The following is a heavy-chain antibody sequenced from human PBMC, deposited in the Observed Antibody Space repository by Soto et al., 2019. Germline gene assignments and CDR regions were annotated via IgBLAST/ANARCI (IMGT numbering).Heavy chain of an antibody. V-gene: IGHV3-23*01. CDR3: AKDRECTTSNCDVMNYFDD. Sequence: LRLSCAASGFTFGRYAMSWVRLAPGEGLQWISGISGTGGRAYYADSLEGRFIISRDNSKNTLYLQMNSLRAEDTAVYYCAKDRECTTSNCDVMNYFDDWGQGTQVTVSS. CDR1: GFTFGRYA. J-gene: IGHJ4*02. D-gene: IGHD2-8*01. CDR2: ISGTGGRA.